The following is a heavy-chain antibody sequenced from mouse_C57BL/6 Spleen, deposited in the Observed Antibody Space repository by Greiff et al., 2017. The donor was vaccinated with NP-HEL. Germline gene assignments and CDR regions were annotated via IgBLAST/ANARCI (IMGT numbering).Heavy chain of an antibody. CDR1: GFTFSDYG. CDR2: ISSGSSTI. CDR3: AKSLYDGYPTYYAMDY. V-gene: IGHV5-17*01. Sequence: EVHLVESGGGLVKPGGSLKLSCAASGFTFSDYGMHWVRQAPEKGLEWVAYISSGSSTIYYADTVKGRFTISRDNAKNTLFLQMTSLRSEDTAMYYCAKSLYDGYPTYYAMDYWGQGTSVTVSS. D-gene: IGHD2-3*01. J-gene: IGHJ4*01.